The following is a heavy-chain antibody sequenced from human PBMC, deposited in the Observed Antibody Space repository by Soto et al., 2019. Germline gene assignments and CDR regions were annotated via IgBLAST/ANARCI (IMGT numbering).Heavy chain of an antibody. Sequence: EVQLVESGGGLVQPGGSLRLSCAASGFTFSSYWMSWVRQAPGKGLEWVAKIKQDGSEKYYVDSVKGRFTISRDNAKNSLYLQMNSLRAEDTAVYYCARKGDYDYIWGSYRPFDYWGQGTLVTVSS. CDR3: ARKGDYDYIWGSYRPFDY. CDR1: GFTFSSYW. J-gene: IGHJ4*02. D-gene: IGHD3-16*02. V-gene: IGHV3-7*01. CDR2: IKQDGSEK.